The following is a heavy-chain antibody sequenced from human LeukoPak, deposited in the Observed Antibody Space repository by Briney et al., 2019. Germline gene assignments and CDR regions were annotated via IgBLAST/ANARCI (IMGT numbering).Heavy chain of an antibody. CDR2: IYHNGDT. CDR3: ARDGYGPTDY. Sequence: PSETLSLTCTVSGGSFTGPYCSWIRQTPGQGLDWSGYIYHNGDTKYNPSLTNRVTMSVDTSKNQFSLKLSSVTPADTAVYYCARDGYGPTDYWGKGSLVTVSS. J-gene: IGHJ4*02. D-gene: IGHD5-18*01. V-gene: IGHV4-59*11. CDR1: GGSFTGPY.